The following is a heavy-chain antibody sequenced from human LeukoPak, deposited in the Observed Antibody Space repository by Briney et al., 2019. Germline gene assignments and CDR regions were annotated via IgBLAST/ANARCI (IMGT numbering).Heavy chain of an antibody. J-gene: IGHJ4*02. CDR1: GXTFSSYG. CDR2: IWSDGSNK. V-gene: IGHV3-33*01. Sequence: TGGSLRLSWEASGXTFSSYGVHWVRQAPGKGLEWVAVIWSDGSNKYYADSVKGRFAISRDNSKNTVWLQMNSLRAEDTAVYYCASAAGAYDNWGQGTLVTVSS. D-gene: IGHD6-13*01. CDR3: ASAAGAYDN.